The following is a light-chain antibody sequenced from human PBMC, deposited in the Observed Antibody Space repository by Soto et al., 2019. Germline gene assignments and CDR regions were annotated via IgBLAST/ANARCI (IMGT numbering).Light chain of an antibody. CDR3: AAWDDSLSAWV. CDR1: SSNIGTNN. V-gene: IGLV1-47*01. CDR2: RNN. J-gene: IGLJ3*02. Sequence: QSVLTQPPSASGTPGQRVTISCSGSSSNIGTNNVHWFQQFPGTAPNLLIYRNNRRPSGVPDRFSGSKSGTSASLAISGLRSEYEADYYCAAWDDSLSAWVFGGGTKVTVL.